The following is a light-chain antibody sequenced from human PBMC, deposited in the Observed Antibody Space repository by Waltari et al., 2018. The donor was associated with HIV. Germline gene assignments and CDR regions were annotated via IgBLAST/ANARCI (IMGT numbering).Light chain of an antibody. CDR1: SSDVGGYNY. J-gene: IGLJ1*01. CDR2: DVS. V-gene: IGLV2-14*03. Sequence: QSALTQPASVSGSPGQSITISCIGTSSDVGGYNYVSWYQQHPGKAPKLMIYDVSNRPSGVSNRFSGYKSGNTASLTISGLQAEDEADYYCSSYTSSITRYVVGTGTKVTVL. CDR3: SSYTSSITRYV.